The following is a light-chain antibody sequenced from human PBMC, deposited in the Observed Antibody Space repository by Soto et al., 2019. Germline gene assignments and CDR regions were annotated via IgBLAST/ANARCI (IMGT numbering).Light chain of an antibody. CDR1: ASVSNN. CDR2: GAS. V-gene: IGKV3-15*01. J-gene: IGKJ1*01. CDR3: QEYNDWPLRT. Sequence: MLLSQSPGTLSLSPGERSTLSCSAMASVSNNYLACYQQKPGEDPRLLISGASTRATGIPARFSGSGSGREFTLPTSSLESDDFVPYFCQEYNDWPLRTFGQGTKVDIK.